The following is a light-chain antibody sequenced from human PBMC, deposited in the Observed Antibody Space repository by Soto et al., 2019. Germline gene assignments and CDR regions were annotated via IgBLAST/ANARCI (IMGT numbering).Light chain of an antibody. V-gene: IGLV1-40*01. J-gene: IGLJ1*01. CDR3: QSYDSSLIYV. CDR1: SSNIGAGYD. CDR2: GNS. Sequence: QSVLTQPPSVSGAPGQRVTISCTGSSSNIGAGYDVQWYQQLPGTAPKLLIYGNSNRPSGVPDRFSGSKSGTSASLAITGLQAEDEADYYCQSYDSSLIYVFGTGTKLTVL.